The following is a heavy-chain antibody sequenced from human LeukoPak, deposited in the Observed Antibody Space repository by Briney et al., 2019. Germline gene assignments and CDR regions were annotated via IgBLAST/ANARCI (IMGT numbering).Heavy chain of an antibody. Sequence: SVKVSCKASGGSFNNYAINWVRQAPGQGLEWMGDISPMFLTTNYAQKFQGRVTLTADESTGTAYLELSSLRSEDTAVYYCAGGSHSSGFDYWGQGTLVTVSS. CDR2: ISPMFLTT. CDR1: GGSFNNYA. V-gene: IGHV1-69*13. D-gene: IGHD3-22*01. CDR3: AGGSHSSGFDY. J-gene: IGHJ4*02.